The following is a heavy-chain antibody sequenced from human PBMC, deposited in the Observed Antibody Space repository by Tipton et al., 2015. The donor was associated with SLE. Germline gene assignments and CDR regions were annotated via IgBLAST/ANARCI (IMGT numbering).Heavy chain of an antibody. D-gene: IGHD5-24*01. CDR2: INHSGST. Sequence: TLSLTCTVSGGSISSSSYYWSWIRQPPGKGLEWIGEINHSGSTNYNPSLKSRVTISVDTSKNQFSLKLSSVTAADTAVYYCARDLDGYNHFDYWGQGTLVTVSS. CDR1: GGSISSSSYY. J-gene: IGHJ4*02. V-gene: IGHV4-39*07. CDR3: ARDLDGYNHFDY.